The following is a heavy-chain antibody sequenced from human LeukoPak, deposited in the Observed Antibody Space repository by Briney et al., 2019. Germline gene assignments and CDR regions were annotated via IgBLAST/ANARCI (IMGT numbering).Heavy chain of an antibody. V-gene: IGHV5-51*01. CDR3: ARPPKAHDVGPPFDY. CDR2: IYPGDSDT. CDR1: GYSFTSYW. Sequence: GESLKISCKGSGYSFTSYWIGWVRQMPGKGLEWMRIIYPGDSDTRYSPSFQGQVTISADKSISTAYLQWSSLKASDTAMYYCARPPKAHDVGPPFDYWGQGTLVTVSS. D-gene: IGHD1-1*01. J-gene: IGHJ4*02.